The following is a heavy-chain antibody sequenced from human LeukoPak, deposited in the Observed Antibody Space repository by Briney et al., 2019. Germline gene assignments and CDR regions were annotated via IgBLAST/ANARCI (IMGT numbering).Heavy chain of an antibody. CDR2: IYYSGGT. V-gene: IGHV4-61*01. CDR1: GGSISSGSYY. D-gene: IGHD4-23*01. CDR3: ARASVVYYYMDV. J-gene: IGHJ6*03. Sequence: PSQTLSLTCTVSGGSISSGSYYWSWIRQPPGKGLECIGYIYYSGGTNYNPSLKSRVTISVDTSNNQFSLKLSSVTAADTAVYYCARASVVYYYMDVWGKGTTVTVSS.